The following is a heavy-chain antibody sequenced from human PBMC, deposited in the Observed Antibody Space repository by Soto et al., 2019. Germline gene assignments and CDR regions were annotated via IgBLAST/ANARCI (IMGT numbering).Heavy chain of an antibody. CDR2: IYYSGST. CDR1: GDTISSYY. J-gene: IGHJ4*02. V-gene: IGHV4-59*08. D-gene: IGHD2-8*01. Sequence: PSETLSITCIVSGDTISSYYWGWIRPPPGKGLEWIGDIYYSGSTNYNPSLKSRVTISVDTSKNQFSLKLSSVTAADTAVYYCPRRNGRMVFGYWGQGTLVTVSS. CDR3: PRRNGRMVFGY.